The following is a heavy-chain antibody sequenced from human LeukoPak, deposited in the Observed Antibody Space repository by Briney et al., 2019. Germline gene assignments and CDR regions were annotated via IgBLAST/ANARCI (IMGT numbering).Heavy chain of an antibody. CDR1: GYTFTSYG. J-gene: IGHJ4*02. CDR2: ISAYNGNT. CDR3: ARGTPGYYYDSSGYFGY. D-gene: IGHD3-22*01. Sequence: ASVKVSCKASGYTFTSYGISWVRQAPGQGLEWMGWISAYNGNTNYAQKLQGRVTTTTDTSTSTAYMELRSLRSDDTAVYYCARGTPGYYYDSSGYFGYWGQGTLVTVSS. V-gene: IGHV1-18*01.